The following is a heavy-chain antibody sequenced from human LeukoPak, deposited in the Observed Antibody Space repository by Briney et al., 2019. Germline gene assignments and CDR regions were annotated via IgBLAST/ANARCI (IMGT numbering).Heavy chain of an antibody. Sequence: PVQPLDSPSVSSSGSTIYYADSVKGRFTISRDNAKNPLYLQMNSLRAEDTAVYYCAKDLGRVAVAGVPDYWGQGPLVTVSS. V-gene: IGHV3-69-1*01. J-gene: IGHJ4*02. CDR2: SSSGSTI. CDR3: AKDLGRVAVAGVPDY. D-gene: IGHD6-19*01.